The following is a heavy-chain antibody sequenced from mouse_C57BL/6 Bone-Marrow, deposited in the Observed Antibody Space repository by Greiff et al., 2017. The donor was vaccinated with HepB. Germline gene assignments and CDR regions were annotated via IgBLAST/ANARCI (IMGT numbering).Heavy chain of an antibody. CDR1: GYTFTSYW. CDR2: IDPSDSET. V-gene: IGHV1-52*01. J-gene: IGHJ4*01. CDR3: ASSPYYYYAMDY. Sequence: QVHVKQPGAELVRPGSSVKLSCKASGYTFTSYWMHWVKQRPIQGLEWIGNIDPSDSETHYNQKFKDKATLTVDKSSSTAYMQLSSLTSEDSAVYYCASSPYYYYAMDYWGQGTSVTVSS. D-gene: IGHD2-10*01.